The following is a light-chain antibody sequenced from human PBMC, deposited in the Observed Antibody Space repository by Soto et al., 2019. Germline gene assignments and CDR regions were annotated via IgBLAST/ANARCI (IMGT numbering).Light chain of an antibody. Sequence: QSVLTQPASVSGSPGQSIAISCTGTSSDVGAYNYVSWYQQHPGKAPKLMIYDVSNRPSGVSNRFSGSKSGNTASLTISGLQAEDEADYYCSSYTSSNTHVVFGGGTKVTVL. CDR2: DVS. CDR1: SSDVGAYNY. CDR3: SSYTSSNTHVV. V-gene: IGLV2-14*01. J-gene: IGLJ2*01.